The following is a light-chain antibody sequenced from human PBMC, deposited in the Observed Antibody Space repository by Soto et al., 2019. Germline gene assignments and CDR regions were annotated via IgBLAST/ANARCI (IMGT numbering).Light chain of an antibody. CDR2: EAG. CDR1: QSVTGNY. J-gene: IGKJ4*01. Sequence: EIVLTQSPGTLSLSPGERATLSCRASQSVTGNYVAWHQQKPGQAPRLLIYEAGTRATGISDRFSAGGSGTDFTLTISRLEPEDFALYYCQQYGSPPHTFGGGTQVEIK. V-gene: IGKV3-20*01. CDR3: QQYGSPPHT.